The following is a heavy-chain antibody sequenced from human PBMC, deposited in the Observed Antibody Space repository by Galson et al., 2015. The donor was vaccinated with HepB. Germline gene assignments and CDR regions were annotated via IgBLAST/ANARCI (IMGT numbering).Heavy chain of an antibody. Sequence: SLRLSCAASGFTFDDYTMHWVRQAPGKGLEWVSLISWDGGSTYYADSVKGRFTISRDNSKNSLYLQMNSLRTEDTALYYCAKGRLAYCGGDCYSELDYWGQGTLVTVSS. D-gene: IGHD2-21*02. CDR3: AKGRLAYCGGDCYSELDY. V-gene: IGHV3-43*01. CDR1: GFTFDDYT. CDR2: ISWDGGST. J-gene: IGHJ4*02.